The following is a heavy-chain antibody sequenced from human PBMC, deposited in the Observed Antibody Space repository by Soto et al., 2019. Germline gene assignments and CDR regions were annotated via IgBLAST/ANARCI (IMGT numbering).Heavy chain of an antibody. CDR2: INPSGGGT. Sequence: QVQLVQSGAEVKKPGASVKVSCNASGYTFTSYYMHGVRKAPGQGLEWMGIINPSGGGTSYAQKFQGRVTMTRDRSTSTVYMELSSLRSEDTAVYYCARGGELRSCDWPQYDYWGQGTLVTVSS. J-gene: IGHJ4*02. D-gene: IGHD3-16*01. CDR3: ARGGELRSCDWPQYDY. V-gene: IGHV1-46*03. CDR1: GYTFTSYY.